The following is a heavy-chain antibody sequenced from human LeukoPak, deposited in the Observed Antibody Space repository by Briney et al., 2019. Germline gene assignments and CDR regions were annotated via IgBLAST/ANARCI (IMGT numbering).Heavy chain of an antibody. V-gene: IGHV3-48*03. J-gene: IGHJ4*02. CDR2: ISSSGSTI. CDR3: ARGLPPVMKYYFDY. Sequence: GGSLRLSCAASGFTFSSYEMNWVRQAPGKGLEWVSYISSSGSTIYYADSVKGRFTISRDNAKNSLYLQMNSLRAEDTAMYYCARGLPPVMKYYFDYWGQGTLVTVSS. D-gene: IGHD4-11*01. CDR1: GFTFSSYE.